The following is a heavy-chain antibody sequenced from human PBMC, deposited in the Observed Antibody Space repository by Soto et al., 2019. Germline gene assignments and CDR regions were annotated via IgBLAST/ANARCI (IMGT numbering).Heavy chain of an antibody. Sequence: SGPTLVNHTQTLTLTCTFSGFSLRTSAVGVGWIRQPPGKALEWLALIYWDDDKRYSTSLKSRLTISRGTSKNQVVLRMTKMDPVDTATYFSAHSRIVGTFRSAYYLDYWGQGTLVTVSS. CDR2: IYWDDDK. V-gene: IGHV2-5*02. D-gene: IGHD5-12*01. J-gene: IGHJ4*02. CDR3: AHSRIVGTFRSAYYLDY. CDR1: GFSLRTSAVG.